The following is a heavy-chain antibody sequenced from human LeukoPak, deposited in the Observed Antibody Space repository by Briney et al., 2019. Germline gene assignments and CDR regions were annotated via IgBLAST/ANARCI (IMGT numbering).Heavy chain of an antibody. CDR1: GGSISSSNW. CDR3: ARVVYSGYDFRGAMDV. J-gene: IGHJ6*03. Sequence: SETLSLTCAVSGGSISSSNWWSWVRQPPGKGLEWIGEIYHSGSTNYNPSLKSRVTISVDKSKNQFSLKLSSVTAADTAVYYCARVVYSGYDFRGAMDVWGKGTTVTVSS. V-gene: IGHV4-4*02. CDR2: IYHSGST. D-gene: IGHD5-12*01.